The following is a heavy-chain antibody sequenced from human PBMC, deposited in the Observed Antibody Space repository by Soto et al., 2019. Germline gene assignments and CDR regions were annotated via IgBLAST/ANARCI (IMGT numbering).Heavy chain of an antibody. Sequence: QVQLVQSGAEVKKPGSSVKVSCKASGGTFSIYAISWVRQAPGHGLEWMGGIIHIFGTASYAQKFQGRVPITADKSTSTVYIELSSLSSEYTAVYYCARYLGQPPASWGQATLVTVSS. CDR3: ARYLGQPPAS. V-gene: IGHV1-69*06. CDR2: IIHIFGTA. D-gene: IGHD2-2*01. J-gene: IGHJ5*02. CDR1: GGTFSIYA.